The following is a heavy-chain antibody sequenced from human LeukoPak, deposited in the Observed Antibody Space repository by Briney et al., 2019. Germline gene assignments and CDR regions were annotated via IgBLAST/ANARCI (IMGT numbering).Heavy chain of an antibody. CDR3: ARDGIAAAGPGLYYGWFDP. Sequence: SVKVSCKASGCTFSSYAIRWVRQAPGQGLEWMGGIIPIFGTANYAQKFQGRVTITADESTSTAYMELSSLRSEDTAVYYCARDGIAAAGPGLYYGWFDPWGQGTLVTVSS. CDR2: IIPIFGTA. CDR1: GCTFSSYA. D-gene: IGHD6-13*01. J-gene: IGHJ5*02. V-gene: IGHV1-69*01.